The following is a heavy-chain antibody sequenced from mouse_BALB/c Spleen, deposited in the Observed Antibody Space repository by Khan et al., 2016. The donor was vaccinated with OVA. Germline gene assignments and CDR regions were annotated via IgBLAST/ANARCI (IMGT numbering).Heavy chain of an antibody. Sequence: EVQLVESGADLVKPRASVKLSCTASGFNIKDTYMHWVKRRPEQGLVWIGRIDPANGNTKYDPKFQGKATITADTSSNTAYLQLSSLTSEDAAVYYCARDYWDVFAYWGQGTLVTVSA. D-gene: IGHD4-1*01. J-gene: IGHJ3*01. CDR2: IDPANGNT. CDR1: GFNIKDTY. V-gene: IGHV14-3*02. CDR3: ARDYWDVFAY.